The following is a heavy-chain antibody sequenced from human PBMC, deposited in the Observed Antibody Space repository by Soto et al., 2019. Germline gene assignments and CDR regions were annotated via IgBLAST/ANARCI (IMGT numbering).Heavy chain of an antibody. Sequence: QMQLVESGGGVVQPGRSLRLSCAASGFTFSSYAMHWVRQAPGKGLEWVAVISYDGSNKYYADSVKGRFTISRDNSKNTLYLQMNSLRAEDTAVYYCARPGCISTSCYPTTPWGQGTLVTVSS. D-gene: IGHD2-2*01. CDR1: GFTFSSYA. CDR2: ISYDGSNK. CDR3: ARPGCISTSCYPTTP. V-gene: IGHV3-30-3*01. J-gene: IGHJ5*02.